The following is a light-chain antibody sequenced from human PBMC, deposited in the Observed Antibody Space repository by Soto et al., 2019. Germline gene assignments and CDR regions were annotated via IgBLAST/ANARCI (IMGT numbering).Light chain of an antibody. CDR3: SSYTSSSTLV. CDR1: SRDVGAYNY. V-gene: IGLV2-14*01. Sequence: QSALTQPASVSGSPGQSITISCTGTSRDVGAYNYVSWYQHLPGTAPKLLTYEVSNRPSGVSNRFSGSKSGNTASLTIAGLQAGDEAEYHCSSYTSSSTLVFGGGTKLTVL. J-gene: IGLJ2*01. CDR2: EVS.